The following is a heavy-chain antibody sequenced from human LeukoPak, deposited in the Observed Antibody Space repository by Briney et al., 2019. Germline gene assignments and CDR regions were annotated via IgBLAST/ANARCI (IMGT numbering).Heavy chain of an antibody. CDR3: ARGTALGDFWSGYFPTAYYYYMDV. D-gene: IGHD3-3*01. Sequence: PSETLSLTCTVSGGSISSGDYYWSWIRQPPGKGLEWIGYIYYSGSTYYNPSLKSRVTISVDTSKNQFSLKLSSVTAADTAVYYCARGTALGDFWSGYFPTAYYYYMDVWGKGTTVTVSS. CDR1: GGSISSGDYY. CDR2: IYYSGST. V-gene: IGHV4-30-4*08. J-gene: IGHJ6*03.